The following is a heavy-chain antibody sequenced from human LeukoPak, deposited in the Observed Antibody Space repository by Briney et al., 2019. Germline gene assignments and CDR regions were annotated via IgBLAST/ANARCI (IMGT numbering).Heavy chain of an antibody. D-gene: IGHD4-17*01. V-gene: IGHV4-59*01. CDR3: ARWTTVTPFGY. J-gene: IGHJ4*02. Sequence: SETLSLTCTVSGGSISSYYWSWIRQPPGKGLEWIGYIYYSGSTNYNPSLKSRVTISVDTSKNQFSLKLSSVTAADTAVYYCARWTTVTPFGYWGQGTLVTVSS. CDR1: GGSISSYY. CDR2: IYYSGST.